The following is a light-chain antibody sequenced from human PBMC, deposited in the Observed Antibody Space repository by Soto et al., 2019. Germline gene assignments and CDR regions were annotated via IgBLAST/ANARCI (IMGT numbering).Light chain of an antibody. J-gene: IGKJ1*01. Sequence: EIVLTQSPATLSLSPGERATLSCRASQSVSSCLAWYQQKPGQAPRLLIYDASNRATGIPARFSGSGSGTDFTLTISSLEPEDFAVYYCQQRSNWWTFGQGTKGDIK. V-gene: IGKV3-11*01. CDR1: QSVSSC. CDR3: QQRSNWWT. CDR2: DAS.